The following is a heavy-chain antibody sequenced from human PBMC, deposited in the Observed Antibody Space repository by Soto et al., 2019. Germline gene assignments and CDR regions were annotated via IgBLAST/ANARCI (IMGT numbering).Heavy chain of an antibody. CDR2: IYYSGST. CDR3: ARVNTAVAGTYDY. CDR1: GGSISSGGYY. Sequence: SETLSLTCTVSGGSISSGGYYWSWIRQHPGKGLEWIGYIYYSGSTYYNPSLKSRVTISVDTSKNQFSLKLSSVTAADTAVYYCARVNTAVAGTYDYWGQGTLVTVSS. V-gene: IGHV4-31*03. D-gene: IGHD6-19*01. J-gene: IGHJ4*02.